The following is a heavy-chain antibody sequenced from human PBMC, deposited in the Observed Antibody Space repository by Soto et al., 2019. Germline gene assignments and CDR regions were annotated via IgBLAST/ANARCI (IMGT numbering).Heavy chain of an antibody. CDR2: LIPIFGTA. CDR3: ARAADYDLWSGYYTDYYYGMNA. CDR1: GGTCSSSA. J-gene: IGHJ6*02. Sequence: SVKVSCKTSGGTCSSSAISWVRQAPGQVLEWVGGLIPIFGTANYAQKVQGRVTITADESPCPDSIAMSSLRCEDTAVYYRARAADYDLWSGYYTDYYYGMNAWGQGTTVTV. D-gene: IGHD3-3*01. V-gene: IGHV1-69*13.